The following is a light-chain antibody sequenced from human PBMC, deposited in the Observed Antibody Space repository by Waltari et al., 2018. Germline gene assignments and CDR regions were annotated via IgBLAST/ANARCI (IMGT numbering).Light chain of an antibody. CDR1: QDISNY. CDR3: QQGYSTPLLT. Sequence: EIQMTQSPSSLSTSVGDRVTITCQTSQDISNYLNWYQQKPGKDPKPLIYAASNLETGVPSRFSGSGSGTNFTLTISSLQPEDFATYYCQQGYSTPLLTFGGGTKVEIK. CDR2: AAS. J-gene: IGKJ4*01. V-gene: IGKV1-39*01.